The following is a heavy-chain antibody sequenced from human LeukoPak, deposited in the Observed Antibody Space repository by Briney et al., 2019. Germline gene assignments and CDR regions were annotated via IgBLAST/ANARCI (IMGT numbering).Heavy chain of an antibody. J-gene: IGHJ4*02. CDR1: GFSVSTDH. Sequence: GGSLRLSCAASGFSVSTDHMSWVRQAPGKGLEWVSVIYIDGSTYYADTVKGRFTISRDNSKNTVDLLVNSLRAEDTAVYYCARVWELSYDYWGQGTLVTVSS. CDR2: IYIDGST. D-gene: IGHD1-26*01. CDR3: ARVWELSYDY. V-gene: IGHV3-53*01.